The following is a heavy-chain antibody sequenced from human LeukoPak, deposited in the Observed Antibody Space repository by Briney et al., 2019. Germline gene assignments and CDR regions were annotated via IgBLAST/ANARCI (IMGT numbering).Heavy chain of an antibody. V-gene: IGHV3-23*01. CDR3: ARGPTRHDY. Sequence: GGSLRLSCAASGFTFSSYTMSWVRQAPGKGLEWVSTITTSDGNTYYADSVKGRFTVSGDNSKNTLFLQMNSLRAEDTAVYYCARGPTRHDYWGQGTLVTVSS. CDR2: ITTSDGNT. CDR1: GFTFSSYT. J-gene: IGHJ4*02. D-gene: IGHD4-11*01.